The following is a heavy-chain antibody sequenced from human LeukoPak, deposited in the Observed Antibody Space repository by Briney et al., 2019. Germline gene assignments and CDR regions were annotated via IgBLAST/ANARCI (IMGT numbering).Heavy chain of an antibody. CDR3: ARGASSGWANWFDP. J-gene: IGHJ5*02. D-gene: IGHD6-19*01. CDR1: GGSFSGYY. Sequence: SEALSLTCAVYGGSFSGYYWSWIRQPPGKGLEWIGEINHSGSTNYNPSLKSRVTISVDTSKNQFSLKLSSVTAADTAVYYCARGASSGWANWFDPRGQGTLVTVSS. V-gene: IGHV4-34*01. CDR2: INHSGST.